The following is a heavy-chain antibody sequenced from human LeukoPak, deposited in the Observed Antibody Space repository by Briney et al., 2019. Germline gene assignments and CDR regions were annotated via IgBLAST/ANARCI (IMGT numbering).Heavy chain of an antibody. CDR3: ARQGYYDSSGYTDPDY. V-gene: IGHV4-39*01. Sequence: SETLSLTCTVSGGSISSSSYYWGWIRQPPGKGLEWIGSIYYSGSTYYNPSLKSRVTISVDTSKNQFSLKLSSVTAADTAVYYCARQGYYDSSGYTDPDYWGQGTLVTVSS. J-gene: IGHJ4*02. CDR2: IYYSGST. CDR1: GGSISSSSYY. D-gene: IGHD3-22*01.